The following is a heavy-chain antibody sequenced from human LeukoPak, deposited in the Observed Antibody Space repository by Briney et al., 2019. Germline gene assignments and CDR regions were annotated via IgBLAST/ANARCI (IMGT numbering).Heavy chain of an antibody. CDR1: GFSFSGYG. J-gene: IGHJ4*02. CDR3: AKDVLRSSSWYGADY. D-gene: IGHD6-13*01. Sequence: GRSLRLSCAASGFSFSGYGMHWVRQAPGKGLEWVAVISYDGGNKYYADSVKGRFTISRDNSKNTLYLQMNSLRAEDAAVYYCAKDVLRSSSWYGADYWGQGTLVTVSS. V-gene: IGHV3-30*18. CDR2: ISYDGGNK.